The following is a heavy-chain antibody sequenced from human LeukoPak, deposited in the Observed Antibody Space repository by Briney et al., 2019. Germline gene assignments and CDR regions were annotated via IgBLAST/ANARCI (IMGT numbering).Heavy chain of an antibody. CDR2: IKQDGSEK. D-gene: IGHD6-6*01. J-gene: IGHJ4*02. CDR3: ARGLAAHFDY. Sequence: GGSLRLSCAASGFIFSSYWMSWVRQAPGKGLEWVANIKQDGSEKYYVDSVKGRFTISRDNAKNSLYLQMNSLRAEDTAVYYCARGLAAHFDYWGQGTLVTVSS. V-gene: IGHV3-7*01. CDR1: GFIFSSYW.